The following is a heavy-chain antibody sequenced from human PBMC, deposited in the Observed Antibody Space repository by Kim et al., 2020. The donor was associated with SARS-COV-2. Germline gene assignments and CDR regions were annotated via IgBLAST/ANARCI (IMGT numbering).Heavy chain of an antibody. Sequence: NPSRRSRVTMSVDTSKNRFSLKVKSVTAADTAMYYCTRVLQSDYYYFGMDVWGQGTTVTVSS. J-gene: IGHJ6*02. CDR3: TRVLQSDYYYFGMDV. V-gene: IGHV4-4*06. D-gene: IGHD4-4*01.